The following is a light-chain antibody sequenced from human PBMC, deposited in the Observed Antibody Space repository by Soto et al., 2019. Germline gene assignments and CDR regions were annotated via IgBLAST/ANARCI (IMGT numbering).Light chain of an antibody. Sequence: QSALTQPASVSWSPGQSITISCTGTSSDVGSYNLVSWYQQHPGKAPKLMIFEGSKRPSGLSNRFSGSKSGNTASLTIFGFQAEDEADYYCCSYASSSTPFVFGTGTKVTVL. J-gene: IGLJ1*01. CDR1: SSDVGSYNL. CDR3: CSYASSSTPFV. CDR2: EGS. V-gene: IGLV2-23*01.